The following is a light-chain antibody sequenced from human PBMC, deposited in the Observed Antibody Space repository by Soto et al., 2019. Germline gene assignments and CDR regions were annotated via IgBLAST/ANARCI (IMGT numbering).Light chain of an antibody. CDR1: STDVGGYNY. CDR3: NSYTTSSTYV. Sequence: QSALTQPASVSGSPEQWITISCTGTSTDVGGYNYVSWYQQHPAKAPQLLIYDVSNRPSGVSNRFSGSKSGNTASLTISGLQAEDEADDYFNSYTTSSTYVVGTGTKLTVL. J-gene: IGLJ1*01. CDR2: DVS. V-gene: IGLV2-14*01.